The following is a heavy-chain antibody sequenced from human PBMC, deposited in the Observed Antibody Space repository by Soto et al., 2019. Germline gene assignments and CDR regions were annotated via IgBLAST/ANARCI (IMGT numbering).Heavy chain of an antibody. V-gene: IGHV3-30-3*01. CDR2: ISYDGSNK. D-gene: IGHD4-17*01. CDR3: ARDQTVTFYYYGMDV. J-gene: IGHJ6*02. Sequence: QVQLVESGGGVVQPGRSLRLSCAASGFTFSSYAMHWGRQAPGKGLERVAVISYDGSNKYYADSVKGRFTISRDNSKNTLYLEMNSLRAEDTAVYYWARDQTVTFYYYGMDVWGQGTTVTVSS. CDR1: GFTFSSYA.